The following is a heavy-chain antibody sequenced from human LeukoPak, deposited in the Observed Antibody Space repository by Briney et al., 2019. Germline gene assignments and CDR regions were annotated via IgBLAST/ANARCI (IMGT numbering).Heavy chain of an antibody. V-gene: IGHV4-34*01. Sequence: PSETLSLTCAVYGGSFSGYYWSWIRQPPGKGLEWIGEINHSGSTNYNPSLKSRVTISVDTSKNQFSLKLSSVTAANTAVYYWARQRLQNYYYYYGMDVWGQGTTVTVSS. J-gene: IGHJ6*02. CDR2: INHSGST. D-gene: IGHD6-25*01. CDR1: GGSFSGYY. CDR3: ARQRLQNYYYYYGMDV.